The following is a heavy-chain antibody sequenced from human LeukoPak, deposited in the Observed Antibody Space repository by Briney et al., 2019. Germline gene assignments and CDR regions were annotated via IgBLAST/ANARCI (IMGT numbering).Heavy chain of an antibody. D-gene: IGHD3-22*01. CDR2: IYYSGST. CDR3: ARVSYYYDSSGYPFDY. J-gene: IGHJ4*02. Sequence: PSQTLSLTCTVSGGPISSGNNYWSWIRQPAGKGLEWIGYIYYSGSTNYNPSLKSRVTISVDTSKNQFSLKLSSVTAADTAVYYCARVSYYYDSSGYPFDYWGQGTLVTVSS. V-gene: IGHV4-61*10. CDR1: GGPISSGNNY.